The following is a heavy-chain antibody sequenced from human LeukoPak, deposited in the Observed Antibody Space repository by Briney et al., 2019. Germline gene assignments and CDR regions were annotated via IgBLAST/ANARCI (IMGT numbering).Heavy chain of an antibody. V-gene: IGHV4-34*01. CDR3: ARADYGSGSSLDY. D-gene: IGHD3-10*01. Sequence: SETLSLTCAVYGGSFSGYYWSWIRQPPGKGLEWIGEINHSGSTNYNPSLKSRVTISVDTSKNQSSLKLSSVTAADTAVYFCARADYGSGSSLDYWGQGTLVTVSS. J-gene: IGHJ4*02. CDR2: INHSGST. CDR1: GGSFSGYY.